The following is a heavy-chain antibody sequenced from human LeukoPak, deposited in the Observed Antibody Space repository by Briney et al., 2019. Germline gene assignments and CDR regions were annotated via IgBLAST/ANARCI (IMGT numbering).Heavy chain of an antibody. CDR2: IYYSGST. V-gene: IGHV4-59*08. CDR3: ARTRWFGELLYHYGMDV. D-gene: IGHD3-10*01. Sequence: SETLSLTCTVSGGSISSYYWSWIRQPPGKGLEWIGYIYYSGSTNYNPSLKSRVTISVDTSKNQFSLKLSSVTAADTAVYYCARTRWFGELLYHYGMDVWGQGTTVTVSS. CDR1: GGSISSYY. J-gene: IGHJ6*02.